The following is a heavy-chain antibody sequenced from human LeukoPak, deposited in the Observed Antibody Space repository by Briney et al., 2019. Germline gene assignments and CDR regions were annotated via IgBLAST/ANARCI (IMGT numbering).Heavy chain of an antibody. D-gene: IGHD3-3*01. CDR1: AFTFSSHA. CDR3: AKEYDFWSGMNLDY. V-gene: IGHV3-23*01. Sequence: GGSLRLSCAASAFTFSSHAMSWVRQAPGKGLEWVSAISGSGGSTYYADSVKGRFTISRDNSKNTLYLQMNSLRAEDTAVYYCAKEYDFWSGMNLDYWGQGTLVTVSS. J-gene: IGHJ4*02. CDR2: ISGSGGST.